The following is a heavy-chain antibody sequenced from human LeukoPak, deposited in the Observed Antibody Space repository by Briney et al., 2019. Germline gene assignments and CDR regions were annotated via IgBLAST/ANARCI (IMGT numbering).Heavy chain of an antibody. Sequence: TGGSLRLSCAASGFTFSNYGMHWVRQAPGKGLEWVSGISESGRATYYTDAVEGRFTISRDSAKDRLWLQMNSLRPEDTAIYYCAKVLRSSDFYHFDYWGQGTLVTVSS. J-gene: IGHJ4*02. CDR2: ISESGRAT. CDR1: GFTFSNYG. D-gene: IGHD6-19*01. CDR3: AKVLRSSDFYHFDY. V-gene: IGHV3-23*01.